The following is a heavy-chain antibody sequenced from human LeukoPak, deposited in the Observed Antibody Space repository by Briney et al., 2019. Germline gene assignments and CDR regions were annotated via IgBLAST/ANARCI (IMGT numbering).Heavy chain of an antibody. CDR2: ISWNSDTI. CDR1: GFTFGDYA. CDR3: AKVGGLGSFYRSPYFAF. D-gene: IGHD3-10*01. J-gene: IGHJ4*02. Sequence: GGSLRLSCAAAGFTFGDYAMHWVRQAPGKGLEWVSGISWNSDTIAYADSVKGRFTIPRDTAKNSLYLQMNSLRPEDTALYYCAKVGGLGSFYRSPYFAFWGQGTLVTVSS. V-gene: IGHV3-9*01.